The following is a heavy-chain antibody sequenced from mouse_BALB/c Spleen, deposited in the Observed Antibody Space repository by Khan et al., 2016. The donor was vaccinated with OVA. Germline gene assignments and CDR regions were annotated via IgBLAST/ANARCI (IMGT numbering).Heavy chain of an antibody. CDR2: ISSGSSTI. Sequence: EVELVESGGGLVQPGGSRKLSCAASGFTFSSFGMHWVRQAPEKGLEWVAYISSGSSTIYYADTVKGRFTISRDNPKNTLFLQMTSLRSEDTAMXYCARDVKYYFDYWGQGTTLTVSA. J-gene: IGHJ2*01. CDR3: ARDVKYYFDY. CDR1: GFTFSSFG. V-gene: IGHV5-17*02.